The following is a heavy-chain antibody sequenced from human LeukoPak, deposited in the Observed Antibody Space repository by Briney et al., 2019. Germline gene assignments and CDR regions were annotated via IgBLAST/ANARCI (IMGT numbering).Heavy chain of an antibody. J-gene: IGHJ2*01. V-gene: IGHV3-23*01. Sequence: PGGSLRLSCAASGFTFSNSAMSWVRQAPGKGLEWVATLRGTGRAYYADSVKGRFTISRDTSRNTLYLQMNSLSAEDTAVYYCAEVPQVSSGSPSAVPQLWYFDLWGRGTLVTVSS. CDR3: AEVPQVSSGSPSAVPQLWYFDL. CDR2: LRGTGRA. D-gene: IGHD1-26*01. CDR1: GFTFSNSA.